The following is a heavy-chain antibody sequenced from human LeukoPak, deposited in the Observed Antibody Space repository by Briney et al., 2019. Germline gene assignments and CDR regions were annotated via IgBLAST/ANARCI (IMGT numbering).Heavy chain of an antibody. Sequence: GESLKISCKGSGYSFTSYWIGWVGQMPGKGLEWMGIIYPGDSDPRYSPSFQGQVTISADKSISTAYLQWSSLKASDAAMYYCARANTYYDILTGYQWDAFDIWGQGTMVTVSS. CDR1: GYSFTSYW. CDR2: IYPGDSDP. CDR3: ARANTYYDILTGYQWDAFDI. V-gene: IGHV5-51*01. J-gene: IGHJ3*02. D-gene: IGHD3-9*01.